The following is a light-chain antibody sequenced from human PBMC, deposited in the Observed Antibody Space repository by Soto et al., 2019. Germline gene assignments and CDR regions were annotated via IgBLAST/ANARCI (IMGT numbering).Light chain of an antibody. CDR1: QSISSS. V-gene: IGKV1-5*01. J-gene: IGKJ1*01. CDR3: QQYNNYWT. CDR2: DAS. Sequence: DIQMTQSPSTLSASVGDRVSITCRASQSISSSLVWYQQKPGRAPKVLIYDASSLESGVPSRFSGSGSGTEFTLTISSLQPDDFVTYYCQQYNNYWTFGQGTKVDIK.